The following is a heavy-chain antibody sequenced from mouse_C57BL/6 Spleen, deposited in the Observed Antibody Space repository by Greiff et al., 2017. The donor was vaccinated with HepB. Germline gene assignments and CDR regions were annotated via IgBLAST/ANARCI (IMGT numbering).Heavy chain of an antibody. CDR1: GFTFTDYY. V-gene: IGHV7-3*01. Sequence: EVMLVESGGGLVQPGGSLSLSCAASGFTFTDYYMSWVRQPPGKALEWLGFIRNKANGYTTEYSASVKGRFTISRDNSQSILYLQMNALRAEDSATYYCATSYYYGSLAWFAYWGQGTLVTVSA. D-gene: IGHD1-1*01. CDR2: IRNKANGYTT. J-gene: IGHJ3*01. CDR3: ATSYYYGSLAWFAY.